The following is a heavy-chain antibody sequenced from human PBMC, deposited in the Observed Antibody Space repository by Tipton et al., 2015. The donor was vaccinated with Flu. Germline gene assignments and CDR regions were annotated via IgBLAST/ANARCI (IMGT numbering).Heavy chain of an antibody. D-gene: IGHD4-11*01. V-gene: IGHV4-39*07. CDR3: ARYPESNYHWFGP. CDR2: IYHSGTA. CDR1: GGSISSSRYY. J-gene: IGHJ5*02. Sequence: TLSLTCTVSGGSISSSRYYCGWIRQPPGKGLEWIGSIYHSGTAYYNPSLKSRVTISVDTSKNQISLKLSSVTAADTAVYYCARYPESNYHWFGPWGQGALVTVSS.